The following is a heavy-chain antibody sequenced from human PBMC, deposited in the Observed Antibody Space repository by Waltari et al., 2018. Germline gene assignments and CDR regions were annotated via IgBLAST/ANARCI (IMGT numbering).Heavy chain of an antibody. CDR3: ARVEGAAGLDI. J-gene: IGHJ3*02. CDR1: GYTFTSYA. V-gene: IGHV1-3*01. CDR2: INAGNVNT. Sequence: QVQLVQSGAEVKKPGASVKVSCKASGYTFTSYAMHWVRQAPGQRLEWMGGINAGNVNTKYSQKFQGRVTITRDTSASTAYMELSSLRSEDTAVYYCARVEGAAGLDIWGQGTMVTVSS. D-gene: IGHD3-16*01.